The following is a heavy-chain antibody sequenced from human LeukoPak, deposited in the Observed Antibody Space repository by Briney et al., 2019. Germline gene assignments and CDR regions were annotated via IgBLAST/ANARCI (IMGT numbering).Heavy chain of an antibody. CDR3: ARESRDYYYYYMDV. CDR1: GFTFDDYG. CDR2: INWNGGST. Sequence: GGSLRLSCAASGFTFDDYGMSWVRQAPGKGLEWVSGINWNGGSTGYADSVKGRFTISRDNAKNSLYLQMNSLRAEDTAVYYCARESRDYYYYYMDVWGKGTTVTVSS. J-gene: IGHJ6*03. V-gene: IGHV3-20*04.